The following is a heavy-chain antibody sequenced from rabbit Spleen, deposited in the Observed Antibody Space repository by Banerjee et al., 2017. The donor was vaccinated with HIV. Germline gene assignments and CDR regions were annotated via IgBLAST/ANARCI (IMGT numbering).Heavy chain of an antibody. CDR2: IEPIFGNT. CDR1: GFSFSNKA. J-gene: IGHJ3*01. CDR3: ARDGAGGSYFAL. D-gene: IGHD8-1*01. Sequence: QEQLVESGGGLVKPGASLTLTCKASGFSFSNKAVMCWVRQAPGKGLEWIGYIEPIFGNTYYANWVNGRFTISSHNAQNTVFLQMTSLTAADTATYFCARDGAGGSYFALWGQGTLVTVS. V-gene: IGHV1S47*01.